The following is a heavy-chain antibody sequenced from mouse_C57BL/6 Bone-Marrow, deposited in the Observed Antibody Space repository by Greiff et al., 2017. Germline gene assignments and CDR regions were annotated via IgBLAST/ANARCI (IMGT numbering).Heavy chain of an antibody. V-gene: IGHV1-50*01. CDR2: IDPSDSYT. CDR1: GYTFTSYW. J-gene: IGHJ3*01. Sequence: VQLQQPGAELVKPGASVKLSCKASGYTFTSYWMQWVKQRPGQGLEWIGEIDPSDSYTNYNQKFKGKATLTVDTSSSTAYMQRSSLPSEDSAVYYCARWGYPWFAYWGQGTLVTVSA. CDR3: ARWGYPWFAY.